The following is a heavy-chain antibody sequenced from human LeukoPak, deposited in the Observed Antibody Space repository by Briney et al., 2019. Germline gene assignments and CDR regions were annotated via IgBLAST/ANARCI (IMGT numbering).Heavy chain of an antibody. Sequence: GGSLRLSCAASGFTFSTYAMSWVRQAPGEGLEWVSTISANDGNTYYADSVKGRFTISRDNSKNSLYLQMNSLRAEDTAVYYCARDVPAAVDYWGQGTLVTVSS. CDR3: ARDVPAAVDY. CDR1: GFTFSTYA. CDR2: ISANDGNT. V-gene: IGHV3-23*01. J-gene: IGHJ4*02. D-gene: IGHD6-13*01.